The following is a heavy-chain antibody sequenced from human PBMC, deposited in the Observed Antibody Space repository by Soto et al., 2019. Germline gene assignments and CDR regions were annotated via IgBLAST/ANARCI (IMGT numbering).Heavy chain of an antibody. Sequence: EVQMSESGGGLVHPGGSLSLSCAASGFRFRNSAMSWVRQSPAKGLEWVSSISVVGDRTYYADSVKGRFTISRDSSKNTVFLQMNNLRVDDAAIYFCARGLWRVVGAATAFESWGQGTLVVVSA. CDR1: GFRFRNSA. CDR2: ISVVGDRT. D-gene: IGHD2-15*01. J-gene: IGHJ4*02. CDR3: ARGLWRVVGAATAFES. V-gene: IGHV3-23*01.